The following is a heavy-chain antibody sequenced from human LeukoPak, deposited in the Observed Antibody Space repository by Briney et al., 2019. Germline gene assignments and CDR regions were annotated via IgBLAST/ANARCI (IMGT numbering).Heavy chain of an antibody. V-gene: IGHV3-21*01. CDR2: ISGTSSYT. J-gene: IGHJ3*02. CDR3: ARDRTIFGVVLRDAFDI. D-gene: IGHD3-3*01. CDR1: GFTFSSYT. Sequence: GGSLRLSCAASGFTFSSYTMKWVRQAPGKGLEWVSSISGTSSYTYYGDSVQGRFTVSRDNAKNSLYLQMNSLKAEDTAVYYCARDRTIFGVVLRDAFDIWGQGTMVTVSS.